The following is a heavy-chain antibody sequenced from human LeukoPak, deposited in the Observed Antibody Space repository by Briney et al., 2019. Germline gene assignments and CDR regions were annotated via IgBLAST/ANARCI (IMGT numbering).Heavy chain of an antibody. Sequence: SETLSLTCTVSGGSISSYYWNWIRQPPGKGLEWIAYIYYSGSTNYNPSLKSRVTISVDTSKNQFSLKLSSVTAADTAVYYCARDLRGTSAMDVWGKGTTVTVSS. D-gene: IGHD2-2*01. CDR2: IYYSGST. V-gene: IGHV4-59*01. CDR1: GGSISSYY. J-gene: IGHJ6*03. CDR3: ARDLRGTSAMDV.